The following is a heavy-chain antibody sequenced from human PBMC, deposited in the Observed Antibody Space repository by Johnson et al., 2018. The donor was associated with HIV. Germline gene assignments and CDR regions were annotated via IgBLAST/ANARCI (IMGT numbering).Heavy chain of an antibody. CDR3: ARQAAAGAFDI. Sequence: QVKLVESGGGVVQPGRSLRLSCAASGFTFSSYAMHWVRQAPGKGLEWVAVISYDGSNKSYADSVKGRFTISSDNSKHTLYLQMNSLRAEDTAVYYCARQAAAGAFDIWGQGTMVTVSS. V-gene: IGHV3-30-3*01. D-gene: IGHD6-13*01. J-gene: IGHJ3*02. CDR1: GFTFSSYA. CDR2: ISYDGSNK.